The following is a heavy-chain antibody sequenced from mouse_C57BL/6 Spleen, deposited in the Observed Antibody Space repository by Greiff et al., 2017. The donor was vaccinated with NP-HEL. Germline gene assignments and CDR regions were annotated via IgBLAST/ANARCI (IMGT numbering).Heavy chain of an antibody. CDR2: ISDGGSYT. J-gene: IGHJ3*01. CDR3: ARDYDVGFAY. Sequence: EVMLVESGGGLVKPGGSLKLSCAASGFTFSSYAMSWVRQTPEKRLEWVATISDGGSYTYYPDNVKGRFTISRDNAKNNLYLQMSHLKSEDTAMYYCARDYDVGFAYWGQGTLVTVSA. V-gene: IGHV5-4*01. D-gene: IGHD2-12*01. CDR1: GFTFSSYA.